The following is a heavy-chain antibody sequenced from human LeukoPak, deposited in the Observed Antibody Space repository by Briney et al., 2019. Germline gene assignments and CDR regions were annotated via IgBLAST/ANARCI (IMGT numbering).Heavy chain of an antibody. CDR2: IHHSGVT. CDR1: GYSISSGYY. D-gene: IGHD3-22*01. Sequence: PSKTLSLTCTVSGYSISSGYYWSWIRQPPGKGLEWIATIHHSGVTYYNPSLKSRVTMSVDTSKNQFSLKLGSVTAASTAVYYCARYTANTAGYSFDFWGQGALVTVSS. V-gene: IGHV4-38-2*02. J-gene: IGHJ4*02. CDR3: ARYTANTAGYSFDF.